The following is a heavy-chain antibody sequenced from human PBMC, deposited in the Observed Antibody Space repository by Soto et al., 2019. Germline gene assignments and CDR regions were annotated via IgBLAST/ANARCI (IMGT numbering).Heavy chain of an antibody. V-gene: IGHV4-30-4*01. J-gene: IGHJ6*02. Sequence: PSETLSRTCTLSAGSITSTDYYWNWICQSPGKGLEWIGSIDYSGSTHYNTSLKRRVIISADTSKNLFSLKWRSVTAADTALYFCASDGLYYYGMDVWGQGTKVTVSS. CDR2: IDYSGST. CDR1: AGSITSTDYY. CDR3: ASDGLYYYGMDV.